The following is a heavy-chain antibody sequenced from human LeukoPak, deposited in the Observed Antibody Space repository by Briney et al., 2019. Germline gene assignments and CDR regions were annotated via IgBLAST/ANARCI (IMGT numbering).Heavy chain of an antibody. D-gene: IGHD4-17*01. CDR2: IYYSGST. CDR3: ARGTDYVQMYFDY. J-gene: IGHJ4*02. Sequence: IGYIYYSGSTYYNPSLKSRVTISVDTSKNQFSLKLSSVTAADTAVYYCARGTDYVQMYFDYWGQGTLVTVSS. V-gene: IGHV4-31*02.